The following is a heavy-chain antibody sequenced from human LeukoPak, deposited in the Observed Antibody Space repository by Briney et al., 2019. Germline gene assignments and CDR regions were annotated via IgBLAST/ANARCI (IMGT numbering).Heavy chain of an antibody. Sequence: GGSLRLSCAASGFTFSSYGMHGVRPAPGKGLERVAVIWYDGSNKYYADSVKGRFTISRDNSKNTLYLQMNSLRAEDTAVYYCARDPENWNYFDYWGQGTLVTVSS. CDR3: ARDPENWNYFDY. J-gene: IGHJ4*02. CDR2: IWYDGSNK. CDR1: GFTFSSYG. D-gene: IGHD1-1*01. V-gene: IGHV3-33*01.